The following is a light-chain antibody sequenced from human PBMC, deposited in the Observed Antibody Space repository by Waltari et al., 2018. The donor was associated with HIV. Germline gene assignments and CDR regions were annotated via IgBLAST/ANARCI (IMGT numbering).Light chain of an antibody. V-gene: IGKV3-20*01. CDR2: DAS. J-gene: IGKJ2*01. CDR3: QQYGSLYT. CDR1: QRFSRSY. Sequence: EIVLTQSPGTLSLSPGERATLSCRASQRFSRSYLAWYQQKPGQAPRLLIYDASSRATGIPDRFGGRGSGTDFILTISRLEPEDFAVYYCQQYGSLYTFGQGTKLEIK.